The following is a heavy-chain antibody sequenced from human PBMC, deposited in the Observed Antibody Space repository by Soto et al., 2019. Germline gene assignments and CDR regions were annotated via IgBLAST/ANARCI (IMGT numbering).Heavy chain of an antibody. Sequence: GPTLVNPTETLTLTCTVSGFSLSNARMGVSWIRQPPGKALEWLAHIFSNDEKSYITSLKRRPTISKETSKSPEDITMYNMDPVDTATYYCARIQGVMVRVVLYYPLLFHPWGQGTLVTVPS. CDR1: GFSLSNARMG. CDR3: ARIQGVMVRVVLYYPLLFHP. V-gene: IGHV2-26*01. J-gene: IGHJ5*02. CDR2: IFSNDEK. D-gene: IGHD3-10*01.